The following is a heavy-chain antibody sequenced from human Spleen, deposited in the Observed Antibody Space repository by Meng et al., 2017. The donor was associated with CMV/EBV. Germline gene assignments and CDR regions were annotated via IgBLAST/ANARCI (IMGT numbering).Heavy chain of an antibody. Sequence: ASVKVSCKASGYTFTSYGISWVRQAPGQGLEWMGWISAYNGNTNYAQKLQGRVTMTTDTSTSTAYMELRSLRSDDTAVYYCARGGPHSSSGYWGQRYYYGMDVWGQGTTVTVSS. V-gene: IGHV1-18*01. CDR3: ARGGPHSSSGYWGQRYYYGMDV. CDR1: GYTFTSYG. CDR2: ISAYNGNT. J-gene: IGHJ6*02. D-gene: IGHD3-22*01.